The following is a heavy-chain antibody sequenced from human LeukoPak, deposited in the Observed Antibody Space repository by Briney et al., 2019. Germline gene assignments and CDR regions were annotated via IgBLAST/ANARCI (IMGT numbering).Heavy chain of an antibody. V-gene: IGHV1-69*06. D-gene: IGHD3-10*01. CDR1: GGTFSSYA. J-gene: IGHJ5*02. Sequence: ASVKVSCKASGGTFSSYAISWVRQAPGQGLEWMGGIIPIFGTANYAQKFQGRVTITADKSTSTAYMELSSLRSEDTAVYYCARAPYYYGSGSLTQNWFDPWGQGTLVTVSS. CDR3: ARAPYYYGSGSLTQNWFDP. CDR2: IIPIFGTA.